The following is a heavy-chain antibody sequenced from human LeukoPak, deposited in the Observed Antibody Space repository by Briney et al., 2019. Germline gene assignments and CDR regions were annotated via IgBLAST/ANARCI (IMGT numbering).Heavy chain of an antibody. V-gene: IGHV1-8*01. J-gene: IGHJ4*02. CDR1: GYTFTSYD. Sequence: ASVKVSCKASGYTFTSYDINWVRQATGQGLEWMGWMNPNSGNTGYAQKFQGRVTMARNTSISTAYMELSSPRSEDTAVYYCARVLSMSGSYAMYAYWGQGTLVTVSS. D-gene: IGHD1-26*01. CDR3: ARVLSMSGSYAMYAY. CDR2: MNPNSGNT.